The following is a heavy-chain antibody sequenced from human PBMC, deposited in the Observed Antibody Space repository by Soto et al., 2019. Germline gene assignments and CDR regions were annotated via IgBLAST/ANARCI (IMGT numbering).Heavy chain of an antibody. D-gene: IGHD3-10*01. J-gene: IGHJ6*02. CDR3: ARLLLPSRGYYYGMDV. CDR2: IDPSDSYT. V-gene: IGHV5-10-1*01. CDR1: GYSFTSYW. Sequence: GESLKISCXGSGYSFTSYWISWVRQMPGKGLEWMGRIDPSDSYTNYSPSFQGHVTISADKSISTAYLQWSSLKASDTAMYYCARLLLPSRGYYYGMDVWGQGTTVTVSS.